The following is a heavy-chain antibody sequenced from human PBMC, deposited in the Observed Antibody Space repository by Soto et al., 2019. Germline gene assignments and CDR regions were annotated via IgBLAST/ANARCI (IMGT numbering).Heavy chain of an antibody. V-gene: IGHV1-69*13. D-gene: IGHD5-18*01. CDR2: IIPIFGTA. CDR3: ASELRGYSYGPDYYYYGMDV. J-gene: IGHJ6*02. CDR1: GGTFSSYA. Sequence: GASVKVSCKASGGTFSSYAISWVRQAPGQGLEWMGGIIPIFGTANYAQKFQGRVTITADESTSTAYVELSSLRSEDTAVYYCASELRGYSYGPDYYYYGMDVWGQGTTVTVSS.